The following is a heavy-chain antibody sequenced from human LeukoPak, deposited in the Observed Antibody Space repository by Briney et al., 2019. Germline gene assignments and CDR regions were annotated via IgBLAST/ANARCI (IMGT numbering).Heavy chain of an antibody. CDR1: GFTFTSNA. V-gene: IGHV3-64D*06. Sequence: SGGSLRLLCSASGFTFTSNAMHWVPQAAGRGLEYVSAISGSGDSRYYADSVKGRFTISRDNSRNTLYLQMSSLRPEDTAVYYCVGLDVASYWGQGSLVTVSA. CDR2: ISGSGDSR. D-gene: IGHD5-12*01. CDR3: VGLDVASY. J-gene: IGHJ4*02.